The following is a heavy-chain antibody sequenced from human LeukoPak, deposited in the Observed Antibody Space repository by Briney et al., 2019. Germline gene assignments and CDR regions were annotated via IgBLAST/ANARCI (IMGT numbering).Heavy chain of an antibody. V-gene: IGHV3-74*01. CDR3: ARDSSSYYYYYYMDV. D-gene: IGHD6-13*01. Sequence: GGSLRLSCAASGFTFSSYWMHWVRQAPGKGLVWVSRINSDGSSTSYADSVKGRFTVSRDNAKNTLYLQMNSLRAEDTAVYYCARDSSSYYYYYYMDVWGKGTTVTVSS. J-gene: IGHJ6*03. CDR2: INSDGSST. CDR1: GFTFSSYW.